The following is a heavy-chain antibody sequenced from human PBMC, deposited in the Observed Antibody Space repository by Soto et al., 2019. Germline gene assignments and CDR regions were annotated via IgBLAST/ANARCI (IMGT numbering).Heavy chain of an antibody. CDR2: MSPNTGTI. J-gene: IGHJ3*02. CDR1: GYTFASYD. CDR3: ARDRPGIKTYEAFDI. Sequence: XSVKVSCEASGYTFASYDINWVRQATVQGPEWMGWMSPNTGTIVYAQKFQGRVTMTRNTSTSTAYMTLSSLRSEDTAVYYCARDRPGIKTYEAFDIWGQGTTVTVSS. V-gene: IGHV1-8*01. D-gene: IGHD1-20*01.